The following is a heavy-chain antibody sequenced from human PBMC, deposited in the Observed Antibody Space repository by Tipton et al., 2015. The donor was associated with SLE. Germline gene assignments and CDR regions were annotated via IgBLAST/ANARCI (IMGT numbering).Heavy chain of an antibody. Sequence: TLSLTCTVSGGSISSYYWSWVRQPPGKGLECIGYIYSRGSTNYNPSLKSRVTMSLDTSKNQFSLKLRSVTAADTALYYCARSRWGYSPLDAFDIWGQGTMVTVSS. D-gene: IGHD2-15*01. CDR1: GGSISSYY. J-gene: IGHJ3*02. V-gene: IGHV4-4*09. CDR3: ARSRWGYSPLDAFDI. CDR2: IYSRGST.